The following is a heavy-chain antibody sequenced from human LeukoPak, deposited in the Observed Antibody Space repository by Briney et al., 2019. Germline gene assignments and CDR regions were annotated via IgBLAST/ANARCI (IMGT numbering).Heavy chain of an antibody. D-gene: IGHD3-22*01. V-gene: IGHV4-39*07. Sequence: SETLSLTCTVSAGSISSSSYSWGWIRQPPGKGLEWIGSIYYSGSTYFNPSLKSRATISIDTSKNQFSLNLNSVTAADTAVYYCARFFQYSGSNCHYLDSWGQGTLVTVSS. CDR3: ARFFQYSGSNCHYLDS. J-gene: IGHJ4*02. CDR2: IYYSGST. CDR1: AGSISSSSYS.